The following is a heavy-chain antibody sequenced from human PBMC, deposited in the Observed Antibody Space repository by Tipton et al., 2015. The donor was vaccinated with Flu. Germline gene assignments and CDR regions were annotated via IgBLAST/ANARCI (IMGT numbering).Heavy chain of an antibody. CDR2: IYYSGGT. V-gene: IGHV4-59*01. J-gene: IGHJ6*02. Sequence: TLSLTCTVSGGSISSYYWSWIRQPPGKGLEWIGYIYYSGGTNYNPSLKSRVTISVDTSKNQFSLKLSSVTAADTAVYYCARELNYGMDVWGQGTTVTFS. CDR3: ARELNYGMDV. CDR1: GGSISSYY.